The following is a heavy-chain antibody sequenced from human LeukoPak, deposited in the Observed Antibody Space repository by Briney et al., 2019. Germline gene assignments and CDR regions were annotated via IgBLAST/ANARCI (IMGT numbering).Heavy chain of an antibody. CDR2: IKQDGTQK. J-gene: IGHJ3*02. Sequence: GGSLRLSCAASGFTFSNYWMSWVRQAPGKGLEWVADIKQDGTQKYYVDSVEGRFTISRDNAKNSLYLQMNSLRVEDTAVYYCARDCGSDCSQAFDMWGQGTMVTVSS. CDR1: GFTFSNYW. CDR3: ARDCGSDCSQAFDM. D-gene: IGHD2-21*02. V-gene: IGHV3-7*05.